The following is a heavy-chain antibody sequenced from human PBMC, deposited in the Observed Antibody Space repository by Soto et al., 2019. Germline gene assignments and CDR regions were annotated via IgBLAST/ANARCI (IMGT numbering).Heavy chain of an antibody. V-gene: IGHV3-30*18. CDR3: ANTLLPHTVVFDPLYYYYYGMDV. D-gene: IGHD4-17*01. J-gene: IGHJ6*02. CDR1: GFTFSSYG. CDR2: ISYDGSNK. Sequence: PGGSLRLSCAASGFTFSSYGMHWVRQAPGKGLEWVAVISYDGSNKYYADSVKGRFTISRDNSKNTLYLQMNSLRAEDTAVYYCANTLLPHTVVFDPLYYYYYGMDVWGQGTTVTVSS.